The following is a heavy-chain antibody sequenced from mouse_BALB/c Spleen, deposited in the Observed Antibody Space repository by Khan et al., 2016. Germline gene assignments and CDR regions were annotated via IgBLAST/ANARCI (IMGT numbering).Heavy chain of an antibody. J-gene: IGHJ2*01. CDR1: GYSFTAYY. V-gene: IGHV1-26*01. D-gene: IGHD2-3*01. Sequence: VQLQQSDPDLVKPGASVKISCKASGYSFTAYYMYWVKQSHGKSLEWIGRINPNNGATTCDQSCQGNAKLPVDKPSTTAFMELRSLSSGDSAVYCSARDDKVDWGQGTTLTVSS. CDR2: INPNNGAT. CDR3: ARDDKVD.